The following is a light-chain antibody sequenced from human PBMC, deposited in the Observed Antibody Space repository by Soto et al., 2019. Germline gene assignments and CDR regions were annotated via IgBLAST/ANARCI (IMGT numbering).Light chain of an antibody. J-gene: IGKJ4*01. CDR1: QSISSW. CDR2: KAS. CDR3: QQYGYLVT. Sequence: DIQMTQSPSILSASVGDRVTITCRASQSISSWLAWYQQKPGKAPKLLIYKASGLESGVPSRFSGSGSGTDFTLTISRLEPEDFAMYYCQQYGYLVTFGGGTKVDIK. V-gene: IGKV1-5*03.